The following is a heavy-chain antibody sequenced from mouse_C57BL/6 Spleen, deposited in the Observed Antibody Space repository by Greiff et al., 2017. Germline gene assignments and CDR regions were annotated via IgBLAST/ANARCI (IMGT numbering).Heavy chain of an antibody. CDR1: GFTFSSYG. Sequence: EVQLVESGGDLVKPGGSLKLSCAASGFTFSSYGMSWVRQTPDKRLEWVATISSGGSYTYYPDSVKGRFTISRDNAKNTLYLQMSSLKSEDTAMYYCARRNYYGSSEGYVDVWGTGTTVTVSS. D-gene: IGHD1-1*01. CDR3: ARRNYYGSSEGYVDV. J-gene: IGHJ1*03. V-gene: IGHV5-6*01. CDR2: ISSGGSYT.